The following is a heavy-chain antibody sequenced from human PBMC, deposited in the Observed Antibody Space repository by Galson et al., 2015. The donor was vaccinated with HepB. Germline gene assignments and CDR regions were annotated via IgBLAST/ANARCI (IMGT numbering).Heavy chain of an antibody. CDR1: GFTFSNYA. CDR3: ARDLYSYAADYYYHNGLDV. V-gene: IGHV3-30*04. D-gene: IGHD3-22*01. Sequence: SLRLSCAASGFTFSNYAMHWVRQTPGKGLEWVAVISYDATKKYYIDAVKGRFSISRDNSKGTVYLQMSSLRAEDTAVYYCARDLYSYAADYYYHNGLDVWGPGTLVTVAS. CDR2: ISYDATKK. J-gene: IGHJ4*02.